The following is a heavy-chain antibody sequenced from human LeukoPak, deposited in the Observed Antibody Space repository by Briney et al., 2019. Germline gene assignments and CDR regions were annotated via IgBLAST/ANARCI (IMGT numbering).Heavy chain of an antibody. CDR3: ARDCSGGSCSSW. V-gene: IGHV1-18*01. CDR2: ISAYNGNT. J-gene: IGHJ4*02. CDR1: GYNFTNYG. Sequence: ASVKVSCKGSGYNFTNYGISRVRQAPGQGLEWMGWISAYNGNTNYAQKFQGRVTMTTDTSTSTTYVELRSLRSDDTAVYYCARDCSGGSCSSWWGQGTLVTVSS. D-gene: IGHD2-15*01.